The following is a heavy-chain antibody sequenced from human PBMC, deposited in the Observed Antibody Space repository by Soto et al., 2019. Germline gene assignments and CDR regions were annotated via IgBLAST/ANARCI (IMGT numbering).Heavy chain of an antibody. D-gene: IGHD6-19*01. J-gene: IGHJ5*02. CDR3: ARKGSSGWYGRWFDP. CDR1: GGPISSYY. V-gene: IGHV4-59*01. CDR2: IYYRGST. Sequence: SETLSLTCTVSGGPISSYYCSWIRQPPGKGLEWIGYIYYRGSTSDNPSLKSRVTISVDTSKNQFSLKLSSVTAADTAVYYCARKGSSGWYGRWFDPWGQGTLVTVSS.